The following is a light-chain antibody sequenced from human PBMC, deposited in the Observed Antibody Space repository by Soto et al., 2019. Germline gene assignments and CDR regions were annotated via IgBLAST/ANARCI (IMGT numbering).Light chain of an antibody. Sequence: EIVLTQSPATLSLSPGERATLSCRASQSVSSYLAWYQQKPGQAPRLLIYDASNRATGIPARFSGSGSGTDFTLTISSLEPEDFAVYYCQQRSNWPPGTFGRGTKVDI. CDR3: QQRSNWPPGT. CDR1: QSVSSY. CDR2: DAS. J-gene: IGKJ4*01. V-gene: IGKV3-11*01.